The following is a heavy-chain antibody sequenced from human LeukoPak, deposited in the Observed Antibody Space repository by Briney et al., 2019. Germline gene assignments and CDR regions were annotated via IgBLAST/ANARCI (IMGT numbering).Heavy chain of an antibody. Sequence: GGSLRLSCEGSQFTFSSAWMTWVRQIPGKGLEWVGHIKSRSDGGTTDYAVHVKGRFIVSRDDTKTYVYLEMKSLKTTDSAVYFCATEFYSNGYNYWGRGTLVTASS. D-gene: IGHD6-25*01. CDR3: ATEFYSNGYNY. CDR2: IKSRSDGGTT. J-gene: IGHJ4*02. V-gene: IGHV3-15*01. CDR1: QFTFSSAW.